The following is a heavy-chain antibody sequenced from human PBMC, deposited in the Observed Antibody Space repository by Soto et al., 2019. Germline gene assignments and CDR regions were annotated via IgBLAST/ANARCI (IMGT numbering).Heavy chain of an antibody. Sequence: SETLSLTCSVSGGSISGSYWSWIRQSPGKGLEWLGYVYYTGSTNYSPSLRSQVSISVDTSKNEFSLRLSSVTAADTAVYFCARSVAVPGAHIDYWGQGTQVTVSS. CDR2: VYYTGST. CDR1: GGSISGSY. CDR3: ARSVAVPGAHIDY. V-gene: IGHV4-59*01. D-gene: IGHD6-19*01. J-gene: IGHJ4*02.